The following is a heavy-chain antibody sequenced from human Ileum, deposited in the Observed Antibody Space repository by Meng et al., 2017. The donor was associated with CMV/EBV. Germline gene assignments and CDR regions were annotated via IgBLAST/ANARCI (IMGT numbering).Heavy chain of an antibody. CDR3: ARGSSSWAFDY. J-gene: IGHJ4*02. CDR2: VYSSGST. CDR1: GGSISGCY. V-gene: IGHV4-4*07. Sequence: GQLQESGPGRVKPSETLSLTCTVSGGSISGCYWSWIRQPATKGLEWIGRVYSSGSTDYNPSLQSRVTMSVDTSKNQFSLKLSSVTAADTAVYYCARGSSSWAFDYWGQGTLVTVSS. D-gene: IGHD2-2*01.